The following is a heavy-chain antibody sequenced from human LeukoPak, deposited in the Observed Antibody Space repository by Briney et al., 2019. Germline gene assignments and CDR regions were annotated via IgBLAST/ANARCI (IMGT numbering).Heavy chain of an antibody. CDR3: ARAQGYSSGWDFQH. CDR2: IYSSGST. CDR1: GGSISSYY. D-gene: IGHD6-19*01. V-gene: IGHV4-4*07. J-gene: IGHJ1*01. Sequence: SETLSLTCTVSGGSISSYYWSWIRQPAGKGLEWFGRIYSSGSTNYNPSLKSRVTISVDASKNQFSLKMSSMTAADTAVYYCARAQGYSSGWDFQHWGQGTLVTVSS.